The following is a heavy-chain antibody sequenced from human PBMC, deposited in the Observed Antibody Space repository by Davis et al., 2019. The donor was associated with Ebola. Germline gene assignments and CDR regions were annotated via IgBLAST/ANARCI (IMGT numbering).Heavy chain of an antibody. J-gene: IGHJ6*03. V-gene: IGHV4-59*01. Sequence: SETLSLTCSVSGGSINDYYWTWIRQPAGKGLECIGYIYYNGNTNYNPSLKSRVTISVDTSKSQFSLKLASVTAADTAVYFCARVQLVVPPDGWDYHYYYMDVWGKGSTVTVSS. CDR1: GGSINDYY. D-gene: IGHD2-2*01. CDR2: IYYNGNT. CDR3: ARVQLVVPPDGWDYHYYYMDV.